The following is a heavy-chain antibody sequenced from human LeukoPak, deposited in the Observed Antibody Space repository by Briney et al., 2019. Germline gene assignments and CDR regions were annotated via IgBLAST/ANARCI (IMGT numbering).Heavy chain of an antibody. V-gene: IGHV3-53*01. CDR2: IYSGGST. Sequence: PGGSLRLSCAASGFTVSSNYMSWVRQAPGKGLEWVSVIYSGGSTYYADSVKGRFTISRDNSKNTLYLQMNSLRAEDTAVYYCAKDLSSGWSYYFDYWGQGTLVTVS. J-gene: IGHJ4*02. CDR3: AKDLSSGWSYYFDY. D-gene: IGHD6-19*01. CDR1: GFTVSSNY.